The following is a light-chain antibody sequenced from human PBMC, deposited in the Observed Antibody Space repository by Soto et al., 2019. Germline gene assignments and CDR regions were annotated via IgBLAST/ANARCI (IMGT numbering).Light chain of an antibody. Sequence: EIVLTQSPGNLSLSPGERATLSCRASQSVRSNNLAWYQQKPGQAPRLLIYGASSRATGIPDRFSGGGSGTDFTLTISRLEPEDFAVYYCQQYGGSPTFGQGTKVEIK. CDR1: QSVRSNN. J-gene: IGKJ1*01. CDR2: GAS. V-gene: IGKV3-20*01. CDR3: QQYGGSPT.